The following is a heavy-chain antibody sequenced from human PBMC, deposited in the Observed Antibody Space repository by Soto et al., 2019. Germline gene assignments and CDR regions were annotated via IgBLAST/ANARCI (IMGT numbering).Heavy chain of an antibody. D-gene: IGHD4-17*01. Sequence: GGSLRLSCAASGFTFSRYAMHWVRQAPGKGLEWVAVISYDGSSKDYPDSVKGRFTISRDNSKNTLYLQMNSLRVEDTAVYYCARDGGMTTVTTPYYYGMGVWGQGTTVTVSS. V-gene: IGHV3-30-3*01. CDR2: ISYDGSSK. J-gene: IGHJ6*02. CDR1: GFTFSRYA. CDR3: ARDGGMTTVTTPYYYGMGV.